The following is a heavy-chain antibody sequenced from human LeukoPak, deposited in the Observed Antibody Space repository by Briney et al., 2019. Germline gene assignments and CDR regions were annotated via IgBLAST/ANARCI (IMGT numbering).Heavy chain of an antibody. J-gene: IGHJ4*02. CDR2: IYYSGST. D-gene: IGHD6-19*01. CDR3: ARLSLAVAGTSGFDY. V-gene: IGHV4-39*01. Sequence: PSETLSLTCTVSGGSISSSSYYWGWIRQPPGKGLEWIGSIYYSGSTYYNPSLKSRVTISVDTSKNQFSLKLSSVTAADTAVYYCARLSLAVAGTSGFDYWGQGTLVTVSS. CDR1: GGSISSSSYY.